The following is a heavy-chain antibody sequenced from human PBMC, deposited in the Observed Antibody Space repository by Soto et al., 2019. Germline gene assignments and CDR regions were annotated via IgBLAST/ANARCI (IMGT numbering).Heavy chain of an antibody. D-gene: IGHD3-10*01. Sequence: GESLKSSCTGCGYNYTSYWMGWVHQLHGKGLEWMGIIYPGDSDTRYSPSFQGQVTISADKSISTAYLQWSSLKASDTAMYYCARQAIAGYYGSGSYAPLDRVSHYYYYYGMDVWGQGTTVTVSS. CDR1: GYNYTSYW. CDR3: ARQAIAGYYGSGSYAPLDRVSHYYYYYGMDV. CDR2: IYPGDSDT. J-gene: IGHJ6*02. V-gene: IGHV5-51*07.